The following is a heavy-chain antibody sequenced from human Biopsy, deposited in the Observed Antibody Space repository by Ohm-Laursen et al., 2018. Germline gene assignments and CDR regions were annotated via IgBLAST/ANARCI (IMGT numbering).Heavy chain of an antibody. Sequence: SLRLSCAASGFTFGDAWMSWIRQAPGKGLEWVGHIKSKFDGETTDYAAPVKGRFIISRDDSKSTLFLQMNSLKVEDTGVYFCSTGGGDFYYNGMDVWGQGTTVTVSS. CDR3: STGGGDFYYNGMDV. D-gene: IGHD3-16*01. J-gene: IGHJ6*02. V-gene: IGHV3-15*01. CDR2: IKSKFDGETT. CDR1: GFTFGDAW.